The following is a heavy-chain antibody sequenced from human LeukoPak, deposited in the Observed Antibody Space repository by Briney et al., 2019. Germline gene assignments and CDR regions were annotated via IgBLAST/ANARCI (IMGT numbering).Heavy chain of an antibody. Sequence: SETLSLTCTVSGGSISSYYWSWIRQPPGKGLEWIGYIYYSGSTNYNPSLKSRVTISVDTSKNQFSLKLSSVTAADTAVYYCASGYGSGSCFSNPRVPGRNYYYYMDVWGKGTTVTISS. CDR2: IYYSGST. D-gene: IGHD3-10*01. CDR1: GGSISSYY. V-gene: IGHV4-59*01. J-gene: IGHJ6*03. CDR3: ASGYGSGSCFSNPRVPGRNYYYYMDV.